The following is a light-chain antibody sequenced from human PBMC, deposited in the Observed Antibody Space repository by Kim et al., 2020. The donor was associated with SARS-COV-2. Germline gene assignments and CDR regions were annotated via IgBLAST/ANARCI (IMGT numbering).Light chain of an antibody. CDR3: ASWDDRLNGAV. Sequence: QSVLTQTPSASATPGQRVTISCSGSSSNIGKNTVTWYQQFPGKAPKLLIHSNNQRPSGVPGRFSGSKSGTSSSLAIDWLQSEDEADYYCASWDDRLNGAVFGGGTQLTVL. J-gene: IGLJ2*01. CDR1: SSNIGKNT. CDR2: SNN. V-gene: IGLV1-44*01.